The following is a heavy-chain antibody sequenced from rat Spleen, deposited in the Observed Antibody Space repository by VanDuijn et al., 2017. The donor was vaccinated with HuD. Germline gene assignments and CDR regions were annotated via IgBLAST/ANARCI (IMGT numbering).Heavy chain of an antibody. CDR1: GFSLTDYS. D-gene: IGHD1-2*01. V-gene: IGHV2S63*01. CDR2: VWRGGST. J-gene: IGHJ3*01. CDR3: TRGITTAAISTFGY. Sequence: EVQLKESGPGLVQPSETLSLTCTVSGFSLTDYSIHWVRQPPGKGPEWLGGVWRGGSTSYNSALKSRLSISRDTSKSHVFLKMNSLKTEDTAIYYCTRGITTAAISTFGYWGQGTLVTVSS.